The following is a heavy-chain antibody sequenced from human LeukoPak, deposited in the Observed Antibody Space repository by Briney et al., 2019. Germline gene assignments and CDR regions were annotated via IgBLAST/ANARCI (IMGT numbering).Heavy chain of an antibody. J-gene: IGHJ4*02. CDR2: ISYDGSNK. CDR3: AKGDGYSYGYDY. CDR1: GFTFSSYG. D-gene: IGHD5-18*01. V-gene: IGHV3-30*18. Sequence: GGSLRLSCAASGFTFSSYGMHWVRQAPGKGLEWVAVISYDGSNKYYADSVKGRFTISRDNSKNTLYLQMNSLRAEVTAVYYCAKGDGYSYGYDYWGQGTLVTVSS.